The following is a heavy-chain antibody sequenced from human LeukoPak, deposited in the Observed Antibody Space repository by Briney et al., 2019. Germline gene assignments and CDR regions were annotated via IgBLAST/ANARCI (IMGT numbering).Heavy chain of an antibody. V-gene: IGHV1-18*01. J-gene: IGHJ5*02. Sequence: ASVKVSCKASVYTFTKYGVSWVRQAPGQGLEWMGWIGAYNGNTNYAQKLQGRVTMTTDTSTSTAYMELRSLRSDDTAVYYCARDGGYCSGGSCPDNWFDPWGQGTLVTVSS. D-gene: IGHD2-15*01. CDR1: VYTFTKYG. CDR3: ARDGGYCSGGSCPDNWFDP. CDR2: IGAYNGNT.